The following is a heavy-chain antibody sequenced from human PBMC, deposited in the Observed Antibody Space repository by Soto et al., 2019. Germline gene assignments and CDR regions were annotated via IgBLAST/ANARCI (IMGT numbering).Heavy chain of an antibody. CDR3: ARDLATVTTILDGMDV. CDR2: IIPIFGTA. Sequence: GTSVEVSCKASGGTFSSYAISWVRQAPGQGLEWMGGIIPIFGTANYAQKFQGRVTITADESTSTAYMELSSLRSEDTAVYYCARDLATVTTILDGMDVWGQGTTVTVSS. J-gene: IGHJ6*02. CDR1: GGTFSSYA. V-gene: IGHV1-69*13. D-gene: IGHD4-17*01.